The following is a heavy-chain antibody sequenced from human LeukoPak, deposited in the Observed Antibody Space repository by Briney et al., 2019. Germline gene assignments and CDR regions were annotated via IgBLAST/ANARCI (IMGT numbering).Heavy chain of an antibody. CDR2: ISGSGGST. CDR1: GFTFSSYA. CDR3: AKEGYYDSSGYYQLYYFDY. V-gene: IGHV3-23*01. J-gene: IGHJ4*02. Sequence: PGGSLRLSCAASGFTFSSYAMSWVRQAPGKGLEWVSAISGSGGSTYYADSVKGRFTISRDNSKNTLYLQMNSLRAEDTAVYYCAKEGYYDSSGYYQLYYFDYWGQGTLVTVPS. D-gene: IGHD3-22*01.